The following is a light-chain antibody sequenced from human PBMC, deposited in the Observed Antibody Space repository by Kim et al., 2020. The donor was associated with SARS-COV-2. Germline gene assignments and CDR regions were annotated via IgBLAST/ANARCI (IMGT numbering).Light chain of an antibody. J-gene: IGKJ2*01. CDR2: DAY. CDR3: QQYFDYPYT. V-gene: IGKV1-8*01. Sequence: SASPGDKVTITCRPTQSIARYLAWFQQRPGKAPQLLIYDAYTLDTGAPSRFSGSGSGTDFTLTINPLQSEDSATYFCQQYFDYPYTFGQGTKLEIK. CDR1: QSIARY.